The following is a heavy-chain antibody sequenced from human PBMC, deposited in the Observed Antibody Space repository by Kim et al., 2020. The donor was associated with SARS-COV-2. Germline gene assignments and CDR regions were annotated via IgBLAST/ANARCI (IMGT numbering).Heavy chain of an antibody. V-gene: IGHV3-30*18. CDR3: AKDQGYSSSWLLKPYYYYYGMDV. D-gene: IGHD6-13*01. Sequence: GGSLRLSCAASGFTFSSYGMHWVRQAPGKGLEWVAVISYDGSNKYYADSVKGRFTISRDNSKNTLYLQMNSLRAEDTAVYYCAKDQGYSSSWLLKPYYYYYGMDVWGQGTTVTVSS. CDR2: ISYDGSNK. CDR1: GFTFSSYG. J-gene: IGHJ6*02.